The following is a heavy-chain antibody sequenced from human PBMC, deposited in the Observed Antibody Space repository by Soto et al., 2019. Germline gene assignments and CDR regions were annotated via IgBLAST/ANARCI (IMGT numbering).Heavy chain of an antibody. Sequence: LRLSCAASGFTLSSYGMHWVRQAPGKGLEWVAVIWYDGSNKYYADSVKGRFTISRDNSKNTLYLQMNSLRAEDTAVYYCARDNTRSHYYYCGMDVWGQGTTVTVSS. CDR2: IWYDGSNK. V-gene: IGHV3-33*01. CDR3: ARDNTRSHYYYCGMDV. CDR1: GFTLSSYG. J-gene: IGHJ6*02.